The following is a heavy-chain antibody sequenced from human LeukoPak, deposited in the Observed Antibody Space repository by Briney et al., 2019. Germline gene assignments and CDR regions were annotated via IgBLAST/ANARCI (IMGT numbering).Heavy chain of an antibody. CDR3: ARNNGMDV. Sequence: GGSLRLSCSASGFALSSHWMTWVRQVPGRGPEWVANVNRDGSETYYLDSVKGRFTISKDNAKNSLYLQMNSLRAEDTALYHCARNNGMDVWGQGTTVIVSS. CDR2: VNRDGSET. J-gene: IGHJ6*02. V-gene: IGHV3-7*03. CDR1: GFALSSHW.